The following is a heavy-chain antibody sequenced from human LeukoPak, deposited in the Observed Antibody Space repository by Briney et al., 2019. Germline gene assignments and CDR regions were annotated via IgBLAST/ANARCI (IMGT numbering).Heavy chain of an antibody. CDR3: ARNNGMDV. Sequence: GGSLRLSCSASGFALSSHWMTWVRQVPGRGPEWVANVNRDGSETYYLDSVKGRFTISKDNAKNSLYLQMNSLRAEDTALYHCARNNGMDVWGQGTTVIVSS. CDR2: VNRDGSET. J-gene: IGHJ6*02. V-gene: IGHV3-7*03. CDR1: GFALSSHW.